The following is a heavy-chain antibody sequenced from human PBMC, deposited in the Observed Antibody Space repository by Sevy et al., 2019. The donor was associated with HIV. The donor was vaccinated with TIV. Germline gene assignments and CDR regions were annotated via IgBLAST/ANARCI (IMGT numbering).Heavy chain of an antibody. J-gene: IGHJ6*02. V-gene: IGHV4-59*01. CDR1: GGSISSYY. CDR2: IYYSGST. D-gene: IGHD2-2*01. CDR3: ARDCSSASCLWGMDV. Sequence: SETLSLTCTVSGGSISSYYWSWIRQPPGKRLEWIGYIYYSGSTNYNPSLKSRVTISVDTSKNQFSLKLRSVTAADTAVYYCARDCSSASCLWGMDVWGQGTTVTVSS.